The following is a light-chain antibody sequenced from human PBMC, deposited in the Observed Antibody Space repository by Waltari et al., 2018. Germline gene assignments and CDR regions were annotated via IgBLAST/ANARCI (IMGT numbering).Light chain of an antibody. Sequence: QSALTQPRSVSGSPGQSVTISCTGTSRDVGGYNYVSWYQQHPGKAPKLMIYDVSKRPSGVPDRFSGSKSGNTASLTISGLQAEDEAHYYCCSYAGSYTVFGGGTKLTVL. CDR1: SRDVGGYNY. V-gene: IGLV2-11*01. CDR3: CSYAGSYTV. CDR2: DVS. J-gene: IGLJ2*01.